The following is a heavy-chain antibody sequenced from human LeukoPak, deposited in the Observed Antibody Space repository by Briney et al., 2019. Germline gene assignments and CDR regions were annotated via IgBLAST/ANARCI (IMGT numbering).Heavy chain of an antibody. Sequence: SETLSLTCTVSGGSISSGAYFWRWIRQHPGKGLEWIGFIYYSGTTYYNPSLKSRVTLSKDTSKNHFSLTLSSVTAADTAVYYCARAHGSGGDYFDHWGQGTLVTVSS. CDR2: IYYSGTT. CDR1: GGSISSGAYF. V-gene: IGHV4-31*03. CDR3: ARAHGSGGDYFDH. D-gene: IGHD5-12*01. J-gene: IGHJ4*02.